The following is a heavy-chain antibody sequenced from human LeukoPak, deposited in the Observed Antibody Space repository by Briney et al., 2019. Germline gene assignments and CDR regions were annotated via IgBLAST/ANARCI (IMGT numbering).Heavy chain of an antibody. Sequence: GGSLRLSCAASGFTFSSYWMHWVRQAPGKGLVWVSRINSDGSTTNYADSVKGRFTISRDNAKKTLYLQMNSLRAEDTAVYYCARRSSGSPPYYFDYWGQGTLVTVSS. D-gene: IGHD1-26*01. J-gene: IGHJ4*02. V-gene: IGHV3-74*01. CDR1: GFTFSSYW. CDR2: INSDGSTT. CDR3: ARRSSGSPPYYFDY.